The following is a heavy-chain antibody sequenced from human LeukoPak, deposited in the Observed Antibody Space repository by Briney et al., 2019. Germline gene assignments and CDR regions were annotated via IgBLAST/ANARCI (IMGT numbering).Heavy chain of an antibody. J-gene: IGHJ5*02. Sequence: SETLSLTCAVSGYSISSGYYWGWIRQPPGKGLQWIGSIFQRGYSYYNPSLKSRVTISVDTSRNQFSLKLSSVTAADTTVYYCAGDKETTGNGRPNWFDPWGQGTLVTVSS. CDR2: IFQRGYS. D-gene: IGHD1-1*01. CDR3: AGDKETTGNGRPNWFDP. V-gene: IGHV4-38-2*01. CDR1: GYSISSGYY.